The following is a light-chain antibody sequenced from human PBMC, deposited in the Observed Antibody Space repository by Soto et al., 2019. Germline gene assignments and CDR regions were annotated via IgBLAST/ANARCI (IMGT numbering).Light chain of an antibody. Sequence: EIVMTQSPATPSVSPGERATLSCRASQSVSSDLAWYQQKPGQTPKLLIYVASTRATGIPARFSGSGSGTEFTLTISSLQSDDFAAYYCQQYNVWPLTFGGGTKVEFK. CDR3: QQYNVWPLT. CDR2: VAS. V-gene: IGKV3-15*01. CDR1: QSVSSD. J-gene: IGKJ4*01.